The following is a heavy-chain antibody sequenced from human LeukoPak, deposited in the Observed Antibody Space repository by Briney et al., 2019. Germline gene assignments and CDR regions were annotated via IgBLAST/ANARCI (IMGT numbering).Heavy chain of an antibody. CDR1: GGSISSYY. D-gene: IGHD5-24*01. Sequence: PSETLSLTCTVSGGSISSYYWIWIRQPPGKGLEWIGSFYYSGSTNYNPSLKSRVTISVDTSKNQFSLKLSSVTAADTAVYYCARDLGDGYNRGEQGYYYYGMDVWGQGTTVTVSS. CDR3: ARDLGDGYNRGEQGYYYYGMDV. CDR2: FYYSGST. V-gene: IGHV4-59*01. J-gene: IGHJ6*02.